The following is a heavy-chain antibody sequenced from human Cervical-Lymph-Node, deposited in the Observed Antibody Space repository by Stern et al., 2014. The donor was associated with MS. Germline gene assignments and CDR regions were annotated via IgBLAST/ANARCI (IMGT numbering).Heavy chain of an antibody. D-gene: IGHD2-21*02. CDR1: GYTLSEIS. V-gene: IGHV1-24*01. J-gene: IGHJ6*02. CDR3: ATQRERVTYYYGMDV. Sequence: QVQLVQSGAEVKQPGASVKVSCEVSGYTLSEISMHWVRQAPGKGLEWMGGFDPDHGEPSYAQNFQGRVTMAEDKSTDTAYMDLRSLRSEDTAVYYCATQRERVTYYYGMDVWGQGTTVTVSS. CDR2: FDPDHGEP.